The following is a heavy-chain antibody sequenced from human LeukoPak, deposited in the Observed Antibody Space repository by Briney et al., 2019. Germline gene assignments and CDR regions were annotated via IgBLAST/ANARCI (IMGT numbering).Heavy chain of an antibody. V-gene: IGHV3-30*18. D-gene: IGHD3-10*02. CDR1: GFTFSSYA. J-gene: IGHJ3*01. Sequence: GGSLRLSCAASGFTFSSYAVHWVRHAPGKGLEWVAVISYDGSNKYYADSVKGRFTISRDNSKNTLYLQMNSLRAEDTAVYYCAKFFTGEYVRAFDVWGQGTMVTVSS. CDR3: AKFFTGEYVRAFDV. CDR2: ISYDGSNK.